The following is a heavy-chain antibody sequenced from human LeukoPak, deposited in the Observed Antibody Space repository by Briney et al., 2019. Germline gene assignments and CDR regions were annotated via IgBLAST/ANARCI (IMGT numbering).Heavy chain of an antibody. J-gene: IGHJ6*02. CDR1: GFTFSSYS. CDR3: ARDKLPAPWDGMDV. V-gene: IGHV3-21*04. Sequence: GGALRLSCAASGFTFSSYSMNWVRQAPGKGLEWVSSISSSSRYIYYADSVKGRFTISRDNAKNSLYLQMNSLRPEDTAVYYCARDKLPAPWDGMDVWGQGATVTVSS. D-gene: IGHD2-2*01. CDR2: ISSSSRYI.